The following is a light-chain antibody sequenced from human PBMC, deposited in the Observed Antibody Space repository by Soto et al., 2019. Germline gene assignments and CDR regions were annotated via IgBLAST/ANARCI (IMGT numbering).Light chain of an antibody. J-gene: IGKJ1*01. CDR3: MQRVNFRWT. CDR1: QSLLDSGDGNTH. V-gene: IGKV2-40*01. CDR2: TAS. Sequence: DIVMTQTPLSLSVTPGEPASVSCRSSQSLLDSGDGNTHLDWYLQKPGQSPQLLIYTASHRASGVPDRFSGSGSDTDFTLRISRVEAEDVGVYYCMQRVNFRWTFGQGTKVDIK.